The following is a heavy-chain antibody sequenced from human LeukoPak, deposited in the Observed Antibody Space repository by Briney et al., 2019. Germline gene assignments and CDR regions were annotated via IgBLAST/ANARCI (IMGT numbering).Heavy chain of an antibody. CDR2: IYTSGST. CDR3: AGGIYDFWSGYYHAQYYYYMDV. CDR1: GGSISSYY. Sequence: SETLSFTCTVSGGSISSYYWSWIRQPPGKGLEWIGYIYTSGSTNYNPSLKSRVTISVDTSKNQFSLKLSSVTAADTAVYYCAGGIYDFWSGYYHAQYYYYMDVWGKGTTVTVSS. V-gene: IGHV4-4*09. J-gene: IGHJ6*03. D-gene: IGHD3-3*01.